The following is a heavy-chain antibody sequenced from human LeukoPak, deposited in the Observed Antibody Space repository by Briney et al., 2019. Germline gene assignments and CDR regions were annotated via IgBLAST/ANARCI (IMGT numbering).Heavy chain of an antibody. V-gene: IGHV3-11*04. J-gene: IGHJ4*02. CDR2: ISTSGSTI. D-gene: IGHD6-25*01. CDR3: VRGGNVAAAHFDY. CDR1: GFTFTDYY. Sequence: PGGSLRLSCAVSGFTFTDYYMSWVRQAPGKGLEWIAYISTSGSTIYYADSVKGRFTISRDNAKNSLYLQMNSLRVEDTAVYYCVRGGNVAAAHFDYRGQGTLVTVSS.